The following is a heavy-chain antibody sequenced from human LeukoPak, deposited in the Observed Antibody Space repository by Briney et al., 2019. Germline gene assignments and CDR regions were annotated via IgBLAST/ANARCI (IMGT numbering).Heavy chain of an antibody. D-gene: IGHD3-9*01. V-gene: IGHV3-30*04. CDR3: ARDHLRYFDWLLPGY. Sequence: PGRSLRLSCAASGFTFSGYAMHWVRQAPGKGLEWVAVISYDGSNKYYADSVKGRFTISRDNSKNTLYLQMNSLRAEDTAVYYCARDHLRYFDWLLPGYWGQGTLVTVSS. J-gene: IGHJ4*02. CDR2: ISYDGSNK. CDR1: GFTFSGYA.